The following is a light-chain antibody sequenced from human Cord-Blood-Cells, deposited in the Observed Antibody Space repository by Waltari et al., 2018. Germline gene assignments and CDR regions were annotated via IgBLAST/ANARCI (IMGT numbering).Light chain of an antibody. CDR2: WAS. CDR1: QSVLYSSNNKNY. V-gene: IGKV4-1*01. CDR3: QQYYSTPVT. J-gene: IGKJ1*01. Sequence: DIVMTQSPDSLAVSLGERATINCKSSQSVLYSSNNKNYLAWYQQKPGQPPKLLIYWASTRESGVPDRFSGSGSGTDFTLTISSLQAEDGPVYCGQQYYSTPVTFGQGTKVEIK.